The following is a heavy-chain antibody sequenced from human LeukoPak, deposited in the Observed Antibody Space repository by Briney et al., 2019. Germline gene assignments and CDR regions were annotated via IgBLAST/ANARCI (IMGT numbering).Heavy chain of an antibody. V-gene: IGHV1-2*02. Sequence: ASVKVSCKASGYTFTGYYMSWVRQAPGQGLEWMGWINPNSGDTNYAQKFQGRVTMTRDTSIRTAYMELSRLRSDDTAVYYCARPSSGWYVLDYWGQGTLVTVSS. CDR3: ARPSSGWYVLDY. CDR1: GYTFTGYY. J-gene: IGHJ4*02. CDR2: INPNSGDT. D-gene: IGHD6-19*01.